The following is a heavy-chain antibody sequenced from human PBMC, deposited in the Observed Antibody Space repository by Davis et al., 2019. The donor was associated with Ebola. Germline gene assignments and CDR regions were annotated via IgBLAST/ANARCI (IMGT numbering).Heavy chain of an antibody. CDR1: GGAFSSYI. CDR3: ASLVVNAPWDDN. D-gene: IGHD2-2*01. J-gene: IGHJ4*02. CDR2: IIPISGIP. Sequence: AASVKVSCKASGGAFSSYIVSWVRQAPGQGLEWIGGIIPISGIPSYAQKFQGRVTISADDSTSTVYMELTSLRSEDTAVYYCASLVVNAPWDDNWGQGTLVTVSS. V-gene: IGHV1-69*13.